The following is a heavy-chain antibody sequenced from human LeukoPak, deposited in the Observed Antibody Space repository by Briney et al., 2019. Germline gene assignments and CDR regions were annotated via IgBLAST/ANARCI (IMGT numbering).Heavy chain of an antibody. V-gene: IGHV3-23*01. CDR2: ITSGGDT. D-gene: IGHD3-9*01. J-gene: IGHJ4*02. CDR1: GFTFSNYA. Sequence: GGSLRLSCAASGFTFSNYAVSWVRQAPGKGLEWVSSITSGGDTYNADSVKGRFTISRDNSKKTLYLQMNSMRAEDTAVYYCVKDVNQYDILTGVFDFWGQGAVVTVSS. CDR3: VKDVNQYDILTGVFDF.